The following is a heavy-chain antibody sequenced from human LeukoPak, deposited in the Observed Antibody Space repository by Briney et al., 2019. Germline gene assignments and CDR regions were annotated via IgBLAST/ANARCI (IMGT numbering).Heavy chain of an antibody. J-gene: IGHJ6*03. CDR3: ARDSQQRYFDWLSSTYYYYYYMDV. Sequence: GASVKVSCKASGYTFTSYYMHWVRQAPGQGLEWMGWINPNSGGTNYAQKFQGRVTMTSDTSISTAYMELSRLRSDNTAVYYCARDSQQRYFDWLSSTYYYYYYMDVWGKGTTVTVSS. CDR2: INPNSGGT. CDR1: GYTFTSYY. V-gene: IGHV1-2*02. D-gene: IGHD3-9*01.